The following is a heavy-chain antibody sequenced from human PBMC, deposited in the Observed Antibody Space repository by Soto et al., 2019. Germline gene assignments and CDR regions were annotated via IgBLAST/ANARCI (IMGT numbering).Heavy chain of an antibody. Sequence: EVQLLESGGGLVQPGGSLRLSCAASGFTFSSYAMSWVRQAPGKGLEWVSAISGSGGSTYYADSVKGRFTISRDNSKNTLYLQMNSLRAEDTAVYYCAEDLLADPITMVRGVTTDYWGQGTLVTVSS. V-gene: IGHV3-23*01. D-gene: IGHD3-10*01. CDR2: ISGSGGST. CDR1: GFTFSSYA. CDR3: AEDLLADPITMVRGVTTDY. J-gene: IGHJ4*02.